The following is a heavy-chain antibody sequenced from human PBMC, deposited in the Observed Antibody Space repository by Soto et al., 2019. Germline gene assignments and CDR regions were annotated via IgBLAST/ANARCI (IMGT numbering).Heavy chain of an antibody. V-gene: IGHV4-39*01. CDR2: IYYSGST. Sequence: SETLSLTCTVSGGSISSSSYYWGWIRQPPGKGLEWIGSIYYSGSTYYNPSLKSRVTISVDTSKNQFSLKLSSVTAADTAVYYCASPSGYYDSSGYPEEAPFDYWGQGTLVTVSS. J-gene: IGHJ4*02. D-gene: IGHD3-22*01. CDR3: ASPSGYYDSSGYPEEAPFDY. CDR1: GGSISSSSYY.